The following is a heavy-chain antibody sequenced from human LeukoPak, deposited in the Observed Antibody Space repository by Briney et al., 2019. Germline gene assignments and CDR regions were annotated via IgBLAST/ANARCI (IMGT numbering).Heavy chain of an antibody. CDR3: AKDQNDAFDI. CDR2: ISYDGSNK. V-gene: IGHV3-30*18. Sequence: GRSLRLSCAASGFTFSSYGMHWVRQAPGKGLEWGAVISYDGSNKYYADSVKGRFTISRDNSKNTLYLQMNSLRAEDTAVYYCAKDQNDAFDIWGQGTMVTVSS. CDR1: GFTFSSYG. J-gene: IGHJ3*02.